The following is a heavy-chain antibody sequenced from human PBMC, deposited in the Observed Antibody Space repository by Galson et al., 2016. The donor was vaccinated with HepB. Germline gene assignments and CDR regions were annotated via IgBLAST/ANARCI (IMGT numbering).Heavy chain of an antibody. D-gene: IGHD5-18*01. Sequence: SLRLSCAASGFTFSSHWMHWVRQPPGRGLVWVARILGDGRGITYADSVTGRFTISRDNAKNTRLLQMTSLRVEDTAVYYCVRDLSGYGYPFDFWGQGSLVSVSS. CDR3: VRDLSGYGYPFDF. CDR1: GFTFSSHW. V-gene: IGHV3-74*01. CDR2: ILGDGRGI. J-gene: IGHJ4*02.